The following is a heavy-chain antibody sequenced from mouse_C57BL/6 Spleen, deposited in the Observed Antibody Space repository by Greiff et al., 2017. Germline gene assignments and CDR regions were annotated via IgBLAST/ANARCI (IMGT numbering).Heavy chain of an antibody. V-gene: IGHV8-8*01. CDR1: GFSLSTFGMG. Sequence: QVTLKESGPGILQPSQTLSLTCSFSGFSLSTFGMGVGWIRQPSGKGLEWLAHIWWDDDKYYNPALKSRLTISKDTSKNQVFLKIANVDTAETATYYWARMGSYGYDEGGYFDYWGQGTTLTVSS. D-gene: IGHD2-2*01. CDR2: IWWDDDK. J-gene: IGHJ2*01. CDR3: ARMGSYGYDEGGYFDY.